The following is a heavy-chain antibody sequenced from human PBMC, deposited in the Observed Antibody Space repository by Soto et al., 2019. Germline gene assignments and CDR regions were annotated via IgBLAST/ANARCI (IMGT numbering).Heavy chain of an antibody. J-gene: IGHJ5*02. Sequence: QVQLQQWGAGLLKPSETLSLTCAVYGGSFSGYYWSWIRQPPGKGLEWIGEINHSGSTHYNPSLKSRVTIPVDTSKNQFSLNLSSVTAADTAVYYCARSRHILLYYYGSGSYYDNWFDPWGQGTLVTVSS. V-gene: IGHV4-34*01. CDR3: ARSRHILLYYYGSGSYYDNWFDP. D-gene: IGHD3-10*01. CDR1: GGSFSGYY. CDR2: INHSGST.